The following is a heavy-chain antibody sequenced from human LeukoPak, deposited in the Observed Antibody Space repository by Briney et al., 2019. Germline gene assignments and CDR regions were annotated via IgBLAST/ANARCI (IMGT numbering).Heavy chain of an antibody. Sequence: PGGSLRLSCAASGFTFSSYSMNWVRQAPGKGLEWVSSISSSSSYIYYADSVKGRFTISRDNAKNSLYLQMNSLRAEDTAVYYCARDRLAYSDYYMDVWGKGTTVTVSS. J-gene: IGHJ6*03. CDR2: ISSSSSYI. CDR3: ARDRLAYSDYYMDV. V-gene: IGHV3-21*01. D-gene: IGHD2-15*01. CDR1: GFTFSSYS.